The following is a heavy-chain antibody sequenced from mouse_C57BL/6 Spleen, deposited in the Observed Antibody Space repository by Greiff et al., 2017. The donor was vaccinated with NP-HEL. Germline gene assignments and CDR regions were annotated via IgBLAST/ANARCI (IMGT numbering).Heavy chain of an antibody. CDR1: GFNIKDDY. D-gene: IGHD3-3*01. V-gene: IGHV14-4*01. CDR2: IDPENGDT. Sequence: EVQLQESGAELVRPGASVKLSCTASGFNIKDDYMHWVKQRPEQGLEWIGWIDPENGDTEYASKFQGKATITADTSSNTAYLQLSSLTSEDTAVYYCTTGAVFDYWGQGTTLTVSS. J-gene: IGHJ2*01. CDR3: TTGAVFDY.